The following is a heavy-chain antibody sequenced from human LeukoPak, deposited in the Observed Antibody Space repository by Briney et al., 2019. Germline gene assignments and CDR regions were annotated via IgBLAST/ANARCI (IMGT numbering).Heavy chain of an antibody. D-gene: IGHD5-12*01. J-gene: IGHJ5*02. CDR2: ISYDGSSK. CDR1: GFTFSSYA. Sequence: GGSLRLSCATSGFTFSSYAMHWVRQAPGKGLEWVAVISYDGSSKYYADSVKGRFTISRDNSKNTPYLQMNSLRAEDTAVYYCAREHGNSGYDTNWFDPWGQGTLVTVSS. CDR3: AREHGNSGYDTNWFDP. V-gene: IGHV3-30-3*01.